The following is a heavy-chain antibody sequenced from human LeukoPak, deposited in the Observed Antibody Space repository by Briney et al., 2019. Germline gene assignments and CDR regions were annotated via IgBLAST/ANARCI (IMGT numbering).Heavy chain of an antibody. Sequence: GGSLRLSCAASGFTFSSYAMSWVRQAPGKGLEWVSVISGSGGSTYSADSVKGRFTISRDNSKNTLYLEMNSLRVEDTTVYYCAKDSWDLTVADVFDVWGQGTLVTLSS. D-gene: IGHD6-19*01. V-gene: IGHV3-23*01. CDR2: ISGSGGST. CDR1: GFTFSSYA. CDR3: AKDSWDLTVADVFDV. J-gene: IGHJ3*01.